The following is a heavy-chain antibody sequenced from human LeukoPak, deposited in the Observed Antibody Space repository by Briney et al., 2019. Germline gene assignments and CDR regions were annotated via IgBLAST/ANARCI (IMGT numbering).Heavy chain of an antibody. Sequence: PGGSLRLSCAASGFTFDDYAMHWVRQAPGKGLEWVSAISGSGGTAYYADSVKGRFTISRDNSKNTLYLQMNSLRAEDTAVYYCAKKGYYDGSGYYMYYFDHWGQGTLVTVSS. CDR2: ISGSGGTA. CDR3: AKKGYYDGSGYYMYYFDH. D-gene: IGHD3-22*01. J-gene: IGHJ4*02. V-gene: IGHV3-23*01. CDR1: GFTFDDYA.